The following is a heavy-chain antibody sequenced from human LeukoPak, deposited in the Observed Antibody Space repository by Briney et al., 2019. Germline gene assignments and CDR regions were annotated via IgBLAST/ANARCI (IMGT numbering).Heavy chain of an antibody. D-gene: IGHD3-9*01. CDR2: ISYDGSNK. Sequence: PGRSLRLSCAASGFTFSSYAMHWVRQAPGKGLEWVAVISYDGSNKYYADSVKGRFTISRDNSKNTLYLQMNSLRAEDTAVYYCAKGEGDGVLRYFDRPGYFDYWGQGTLVTVSS. J-gene: IGHJ4*02. CDR3: AKGEGDGVLRYFDRPGYFDY. V-gene: IGHV3-30-3*01. CDR1: GFTFSSYA.